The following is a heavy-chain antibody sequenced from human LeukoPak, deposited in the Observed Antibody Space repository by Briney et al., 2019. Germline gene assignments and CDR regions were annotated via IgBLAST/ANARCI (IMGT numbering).Heavy chain of an antibody. CDR1: GFTFSSYW. Sequence: GGSLILSCAASGFTFSSYWMTWVRQAPGKGLEWVANIKGDGSEKYYVDSVKGRFTISRDNAKNSLYLQMNSLRAEDTAVYYCARDQTGSVDYWGQGTLVTVSS. D-gene: IGHD3-10*01. CDR3: ARDQTGSVDY. V-gene: IGHV3-7*01. CDR2: IKGDGSEK. J-gene: IGHJ4*02.